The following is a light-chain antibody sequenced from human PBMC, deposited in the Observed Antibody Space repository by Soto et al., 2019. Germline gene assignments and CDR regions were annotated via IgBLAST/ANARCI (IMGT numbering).Light chain of an antibody. CDR1: QSVTSTY. Sequence: EIVLTQSPGTLSLSPGERATLSCRASQSVTSTYLAWYQQKPGQAPRLLIYGVSNRATGIADRFSGSGSGTDVSLTISRLEPEDFAVYICQQYGSTPPTFGQGTKLEIK. CDR3: QQYGSTPPT. V-gene: IGKV3-20*01. J-gene: IGKJ2*01. CDR2: GVS.